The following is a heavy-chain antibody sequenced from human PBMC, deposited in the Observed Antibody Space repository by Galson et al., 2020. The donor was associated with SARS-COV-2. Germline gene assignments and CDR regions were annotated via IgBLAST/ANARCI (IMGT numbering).Heavy chain of an antibody. V-gene: IGHV4-39*01. CDR1: GGSFRSSSYS. CDR2: FFYSGST. D-gene: IGHD1-7*01. Sequence: ASETLSPTCHAPGGSFRSSSYSWGAIRQPPGKGREWIGGFFYSGSTYHNPSLRGRVTTPEDTSKNQFSLKLSSVTAADTAVYYWARSHDQLGRRLNYDYWGQGTLVTVSS. CDR3: ARSHDQLGRRLNYDY. J-gene: IGHJ4*02.